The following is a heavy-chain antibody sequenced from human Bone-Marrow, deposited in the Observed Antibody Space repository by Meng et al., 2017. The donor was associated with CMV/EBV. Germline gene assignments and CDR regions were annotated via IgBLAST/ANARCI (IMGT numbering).Heavy chain of an antibody. V-gene: IGHV3-43*01. J-gene: IGHJ4*02. CDR2: ISWDGGST. CDR1: GFTFDDYT. D-gene: IGHD3-22*01. CDR3: AKGKSSQYYYDSSGYYWD. Sequence: GESLKISCAASGFTFDDYTMHWVRQAPGKGLEWVSLISWDGGSTYYADSMKGRFTISRDNSKNSLYLQMNSLRTEDTALYYCAKGKSSQYYYDSSGYYWDWGQGTLVTFSS.